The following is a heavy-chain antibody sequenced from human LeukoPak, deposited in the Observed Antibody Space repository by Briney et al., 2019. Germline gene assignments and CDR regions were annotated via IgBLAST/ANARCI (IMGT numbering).Heavy chain of an antibody. V-gene: IGHV3-7*01. Sequence: GGSLRLSCAASGFTFNTYYMSWVRQAPGKGLEWVANMKGDGSEIYYLDSVRGRFAISRDNAQNSLYLQMNNLRVEDTAVYYCAREATIKAYNFDYWGQGTLVTVSS. CDR3: AREATIKAYNFDY. CDR2: MKGDGSEI. D-gene: IGHD5-24*01. J-gene: IGHJ4*02. CDR1: GFTFNTYY.